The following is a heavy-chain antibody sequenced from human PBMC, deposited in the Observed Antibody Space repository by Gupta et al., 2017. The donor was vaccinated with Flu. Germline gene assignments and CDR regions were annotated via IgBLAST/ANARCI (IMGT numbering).Heavy chain of an antibody. J-gene: IGHJ5*02. CDR3: ARGRYQLQDVGGAFGFDP. Sequence: EVQLVESGGCLVQPGGSLRLSCFASGFPFHNYWMTWVRQAPGKGLEWVANIKQDGSEKNYVDSVKGRFTISRDNAKKSLYLQMNSLRVEETAVYYCARGRYQLQDVGGAFGFDPWGQGALVTVS. D-gene: IGHD2-2*01. CDR1: GFPFHNYW. CDR2: IKQDGSEK. V-gene: IGHV3-7*01.